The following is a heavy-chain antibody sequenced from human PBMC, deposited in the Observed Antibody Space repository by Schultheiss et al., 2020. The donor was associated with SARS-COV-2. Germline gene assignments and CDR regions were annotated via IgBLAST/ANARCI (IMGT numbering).Heavy chain of an antibody. CDR1: GFTFSSYW. CDR3: AKDDY. V-gene: IGHV3-9*01. CDR2: ISWNSGSI. J-gene: IGHJ4*02. Sequence: SLKISCAASGFTFSSYWMHWVRQAPGKGLEWVSGISWNSGSIGYADSVKGRFTISRDNAKNSLYLQMNSLRAEDTALYYCAKDDYWGQGTLVTVSS.